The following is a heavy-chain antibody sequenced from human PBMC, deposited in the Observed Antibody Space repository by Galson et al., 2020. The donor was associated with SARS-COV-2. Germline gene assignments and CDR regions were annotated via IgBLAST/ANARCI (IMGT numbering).Heavy chain of an antibody. J-gene: IGHJ3*02. CDR2: KANSYGT. D-gene: IGHD2-21*01. V-gene: IGHV3-72*01. Sequence: KANSYGTDYAASVIGRFTISRDDSKNSLYLRMNSLKAEDTALYYCTRYSTVDLALDIWGQGTMVTVSS. CDR3: TRYSTVDLALDI.